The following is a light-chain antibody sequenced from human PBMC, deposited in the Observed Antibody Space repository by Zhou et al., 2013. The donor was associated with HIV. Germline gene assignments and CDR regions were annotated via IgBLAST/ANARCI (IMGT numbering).Light chain of an antibody. J-gene: IGKJ4*01. CDR1: QAIRND. CDR3: QQYNSYPLT. V-gene: IGKV1-6*01. Sequence: AIQMTQSPSSLSASVGDSVTITCRASQAIRNDLGWYQQKPGKAPKLLIYKASSLESGVPSRFSGSGSGTEFSLTIDALQPDDSATYYCQQYNSYPLTFGGGTKIE. CDR2: KAS.